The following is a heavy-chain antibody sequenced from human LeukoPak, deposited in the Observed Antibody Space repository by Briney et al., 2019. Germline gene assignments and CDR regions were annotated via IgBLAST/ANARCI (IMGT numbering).Heavy chain of an antibody. Sequence: GRSLRLSCAASGFTFSSYGMHWVRQAPGKGLEWVAVIWYDGSNKYYADSVKGRFTISRDNSKNTLYLQMNSLRAEDTAVYYCARRGVYGDSDYWGQRTLVTVSS. J-gene: IGHJ4*02. V-gene: IGHV3-33*01. CDR3: ARRGVYGDSDY. CDR2: IWYDGSNK. D-gene: IGHD4-17*01. CDR1: GFTFSSYG.